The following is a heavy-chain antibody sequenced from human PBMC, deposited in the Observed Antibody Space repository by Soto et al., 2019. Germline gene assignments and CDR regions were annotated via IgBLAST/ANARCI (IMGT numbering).Heavy chain of an antibody. Sequence: ASVKVSCKASGYTFTDYYIHWVRQAPGQGLEWMGWINPNNGDTNFAQKFQGRVTMTRDTSISTAYMDLSRLRSDDTAVYYCARDRDSDYAFYYFDFWGQGTLVTVSS. CDR2: INPNNGDT. CDR3: ARDRDSDYAFYYFDF. D-gene: IGHD4-4*01. CDR1: GYTFTDYY. J-gene: IGHJ4*02. V-gene: IGHV1-2*02.